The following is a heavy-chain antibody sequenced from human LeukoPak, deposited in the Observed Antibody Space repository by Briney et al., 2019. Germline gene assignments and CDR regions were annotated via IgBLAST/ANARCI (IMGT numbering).Heavy chain of an antibody. CDR2: IIPIFGTA. D-gene: IGHD6-25*01. CDR3: ARDRGPQKTVTSGIAPAYYYYGMDV. J-gene: IGHJ6*02. V-gene: IGHV1-69*01. Sequence: SVKVSCKASGGTFSSYAISWVRQAPGQGLEWMGGIIPIFGTANYAQKFQGRVTITADESTSTAYMELSSLRSEDTAVYYCARDRGPQKTVTSGIAPAYYYYGMDVWGQGTTVTVSS. CDR1: GGTFSSYA.